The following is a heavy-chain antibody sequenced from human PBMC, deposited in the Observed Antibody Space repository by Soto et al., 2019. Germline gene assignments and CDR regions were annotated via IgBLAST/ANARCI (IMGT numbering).Heavy chain of an antibody. CDR1: GGSISSGDYY. CDR2: IYYSGST. V-gene: IGHV4-31*03. J-gene: IGHJ4*02. Sequence: QVQLQESGPGLVKPSQTLSLTCTVSGGSISSGDYYWSWIRQHPGKGLEWIGYIYYSGSTYYNPSLKSRVTISVDTSRNQFSLKLSSVTAADTAVYYCATYGSGSYKPTTFDYWGQGTLVTVSS. CDR3: ATYGSGSYKPTTFDY. D-gene: IGHD3-10*01.